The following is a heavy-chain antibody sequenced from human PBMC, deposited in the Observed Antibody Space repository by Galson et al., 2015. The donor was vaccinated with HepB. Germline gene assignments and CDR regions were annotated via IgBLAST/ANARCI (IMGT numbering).Heavy chain of an antibody. CDR1: GFTFSSYD. D-gene: IGHD6-13*01. CDR2: ISGNGINT. Sequence: SLRLSCAASGFTFSSYDMHWVRQAPGKGLEYVSGISGNGINTYYTDSVKGRFTISRDNSRNTLYLQVTRLTTDDTAIYYCVKDRRSGSRTSFDVWGQGTVVTVSS. CDR3: VKDRRSGSRTSFDV. V-gene: IGHV3-64D*06. J-gene: IGHJ3*01.